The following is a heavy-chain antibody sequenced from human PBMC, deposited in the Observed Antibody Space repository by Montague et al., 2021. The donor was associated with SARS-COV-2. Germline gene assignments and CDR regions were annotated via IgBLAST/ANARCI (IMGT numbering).Heavy chain of an antibody. D-gene: IGHD6-19*01. CDR1: GGSISAGYY. Sequence: TLSLTCTVSGGSISAGYYWTWIRQIPGKGLEWIGYIYYSGSTYYNPSLKSRVIMSIDTSKHQFSLKMSSVTAADTATYFCASAIAVADTHYYYYGMDVWGQGTTVTVSS. CDR3: ASAIAVADTHYYYYGMDV. J-gene: IGHJ6*02. V-gene: IGHV4-31*03. CDR2: IYYSGST.